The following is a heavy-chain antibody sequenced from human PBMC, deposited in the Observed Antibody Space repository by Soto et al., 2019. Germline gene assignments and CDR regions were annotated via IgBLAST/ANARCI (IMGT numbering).Heavy chain of an antibody. CDR1: GFTFTSSA. J-gene: IGHJ5*02. V-gene: IGHV1-58*01. CDR2: IVVGSGNT. Sequence: ASVKVSCRASGFTFTSSAVQWVRRARGQRLEWIGWIVVGSGNTNYAQKFQERVTITRDMSTSTAYMELSSLRSEDTAVYYCAAAPYDSSGYYPLDPWGQGTLVTVSS. D-gene: IGHD3-22*01. CDR3: AAAPYDSSGYYPLDP.